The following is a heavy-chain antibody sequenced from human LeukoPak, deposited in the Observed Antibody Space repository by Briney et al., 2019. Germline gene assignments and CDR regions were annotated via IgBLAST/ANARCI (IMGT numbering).Heavy chain of an antibody. Sequence: PSETQSLTCTVSGGSISSDYWTWIRQPPGKGLEWIGYIHHSGSTKYNPSLKSRVTISVDTSKNQFSLNLRSVTAADTAVYYCAKKGRTYTDYGGYYDYMDVWGKGTTVTVS. V-gene: IGHV4-59*08. CDR2: IHHSGST. J-gene: IGHJ6*03. D-gene: IGHD4-17*01. CDR3: AKKGRTYTDYGGYYDYMDV. CDR1: GGSISSDY.